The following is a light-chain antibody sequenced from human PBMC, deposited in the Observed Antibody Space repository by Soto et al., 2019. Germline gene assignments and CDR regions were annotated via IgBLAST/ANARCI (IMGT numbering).Light chain of an antibody. J-gene: IGKJ2*01. CDR3: QQRGNWPPYT. Sequence: EIVLTQSPATLSLSPGERATLSCRASQSVSSYLAWYQHKPGQALRLLIYDASNRATGIPARFSGSGSGTDFTLTISSLEPEDFAVYYCQQRGNWPPYTFGQGTKLEIK. V-gene: IGKV3-11*01. CDR1: QSVSSY. CDR2: DAS.